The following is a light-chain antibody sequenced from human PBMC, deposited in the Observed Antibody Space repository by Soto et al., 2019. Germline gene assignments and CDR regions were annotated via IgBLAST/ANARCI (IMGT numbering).Light chain of an antibody. CDR2: EVS. Sequence: QSVLTQPPSASGSLGQSVTISCTGTSSDVGGYNYVSWYQQHPGKAPKLMIYEVSKRPSGVPDRFSGSKSGNTASLTVSGLQAEDEAYYYCSSYAGSNNFVVFGGGTKLTVL. J-gene: IGLJ2*01. CDR3: SSYAGSNNFVV. V-gene: IGLV2-8*01. CDR1: SSDVGGYNY.